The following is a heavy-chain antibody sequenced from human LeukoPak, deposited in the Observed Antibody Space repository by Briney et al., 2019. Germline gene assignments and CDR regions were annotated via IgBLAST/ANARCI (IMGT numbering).Heavy chain of an antibody. D-gene: IGHD2-2*01. CDR2: IRYDGSKK. CDR1: GFTFSSYG. V-gene: IGHV3-30*02. J-gene: IGHJ4*02. CDR3: AKGLDIVVVPAAEHHDY. Sequence: GGSLRLSCAASGFTFSSYGMHWVRQAPGKGLEWVAFIRYDGSKKYYADSVKGRFTISRDNPKNTLYLQMNSLRAEDTAVYYCAKGLDIVVVPAAEHHDYWGQGTLVTVSS.